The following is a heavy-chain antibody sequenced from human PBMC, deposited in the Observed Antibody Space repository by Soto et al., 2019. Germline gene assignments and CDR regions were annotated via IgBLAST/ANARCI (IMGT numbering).Heavy chain of an antibody. D-gene: IGHD2-15*01. CDR2: TYYRSKWYN. Sequence: PSQTLSLTCAISGDSVSSNSAAWNWIRQSPSRGLGWLGRTYYRSKWYNDYAVSVKSRITINPDTSKNQFSLQLNSVTPEDTAVYYCAREGPGVVVAASVSWFDPWGQGTLVTVSS. V-gene: IGHV6-1*01. CDR1: GDSVSSNSAA. J-gene: IGHJ5*02. CDR3: AREGPGVVVAASVSWFDP.